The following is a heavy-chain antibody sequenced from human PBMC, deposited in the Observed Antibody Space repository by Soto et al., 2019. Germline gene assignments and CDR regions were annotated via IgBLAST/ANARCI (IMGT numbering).Heavy chain of an antibody. V-gene: IGHV3-21*01. Sequence: LRLSCAASGFTFNSYDMNWVRQAPGKGLEWVSSLNSHDGLTHYADSVKGRFAISRDNAKNSLYLQTNSLRVEDTAVYYCTRGGYNEGGFDYWGQGNLVTVSS. CDR3: TRGGYNEGGFDY. CDR1: GFTFNSYD. J-gene: IGHJ4*02. CDR2: LNSHDGLT. D-gene: IGHD5-12*01.